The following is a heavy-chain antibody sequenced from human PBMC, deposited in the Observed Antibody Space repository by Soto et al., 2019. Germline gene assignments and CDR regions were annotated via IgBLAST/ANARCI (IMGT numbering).Heavy chain of an antibody. V-gene: IGHV3-23*01. D-gene: IGHD3-22*01. Sequence: GGSLRLSCAASGFTFSSYAMSWVRQAPGKGLEWVSAISGSGGSTYYADSVKGRFTISRDNSKNTLYLQMNSLRAEDTAVYYCARSLYYYDSSGYYYWGQGTLVTV. CDR1: GFTFSSYA. CDR2: ISGSGGST. CDR3: ARSLYYYDSSGYYY. J-gene: IGHJ4*02.